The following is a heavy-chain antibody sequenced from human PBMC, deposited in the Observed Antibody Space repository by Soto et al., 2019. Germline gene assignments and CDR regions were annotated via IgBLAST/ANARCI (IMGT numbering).Heavy chain of an antibody. Sequence: ASVKVSCKASGYTFTSYAMHWVRQAPGQRLEWMGWINAGNGNTKYSQKFQGRVTITRDTSASTAYMELSSLRSEDTAVYYCARTSLTIFGPSNDYCGMGVCGLGTTVTVSS. J-gene: IGHJ6*02. CDR1: GYTFTSYA. CDR3: ARTSLTIFGPSNDYCGMGV. CDR2: INAGNGNT. D-gene: IGHD3-3*01. V-gene: IGHV1-3*01.